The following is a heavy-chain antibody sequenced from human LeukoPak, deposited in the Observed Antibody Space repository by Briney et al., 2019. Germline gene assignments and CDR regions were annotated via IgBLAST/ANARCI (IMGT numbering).Heavy chain of an antibody. CDR3: AKGRGDWNYVYYYYMDV. J-gene: IGHJ6*03. Sequence: GGSLRLSCAASGFTFSSYGMHWVRQAPGKGLEWVAVISYDGSNKYYADSVKGRFTISRDNSKNTLYLQMNSLRAEDTAVYYCAKGRGDWNYVYYYYMDVWGKGTTVTVSS. D-gene: IGHD1-7*01. CDR1: GFTFSSYG. V-gene: IGHV3-30*18. CDR2: ISYDGSNK.